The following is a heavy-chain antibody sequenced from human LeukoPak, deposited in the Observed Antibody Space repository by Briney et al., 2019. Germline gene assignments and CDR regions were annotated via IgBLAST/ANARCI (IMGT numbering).Heavy chain of an antibody. CDR3: ARDTGSGSYEYYYYYGMDV. Sequence: GGSLRLSCAASGFTFSTYSMNWVRQAPGKGLEWVSSISSNNRYIYYADSVKGRFTISRDNAKNSLYLQMNSLRAEDTAMYYCARDTGSGSYEYYYYYGMDVWGQGTTVTVPS. CDR2: ISSNNRYI. J-gene: IGHJ6*02. D-gene: IGHD3-10*01. CDR1: GFTFSTYS. V-gene: IGHV3-21*01.